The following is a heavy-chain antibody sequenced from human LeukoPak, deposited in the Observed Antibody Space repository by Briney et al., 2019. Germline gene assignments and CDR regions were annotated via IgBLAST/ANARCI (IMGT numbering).Heavy chain of an antibody. CDR2: IYYGGST. V-gene: IGHV4-59*08. D-gene: IGHD6-19*01. CDR3: ARSGYSSGWSKNWFDP. CDR1: GGSISSYY. Sequence: PSETLSLTCTVSGGSISSYYWSWIRQPPGKGLEWIGYIYYGGSTNYNPSLKSRVTISVDTSKNQFSLKLSSVTAADTAVYYCARSGYSSGWSKNWFDPWGQGTLVTVSS. J-gene: IGHJ5*02.